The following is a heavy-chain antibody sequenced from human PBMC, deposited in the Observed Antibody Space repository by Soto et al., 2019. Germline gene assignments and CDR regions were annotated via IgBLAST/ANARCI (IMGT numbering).Heavy chain of an antibody. Sequence: SVKVSCKASGGTFSSYAISWVLQAPGQGLEWMGGIIPIFGTANYAQKFQGRVTITADESTSTAYMELSSLRSEDTAVYYCARANYDFWSGYGMDVWGQGTTVTVSS. J-gene: IGHJ6*02. CDR1: GGTFSSYA. V-gene: IGHV1-69*13. CDR3: ARANYDFWSGYGMDV. CDR2: IIPIFGTA. D-gene: IGHD3-3*01.